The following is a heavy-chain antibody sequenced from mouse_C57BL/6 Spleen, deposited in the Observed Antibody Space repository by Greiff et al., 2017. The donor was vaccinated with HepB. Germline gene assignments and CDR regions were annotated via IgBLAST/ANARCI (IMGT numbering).Heavy chain of an antibody. CDR3: ARSGGGSSRNWYFDV. J-gene: IGHJ1*03. CDR1: GYTFTSYG. Sequence: VQLQQSGAELARPGASVKLSCTASGYTFTSYGISWVKQRTGQGLEWIGEIYPRSGNTYYNEKFKGKATLTADKSSSTAYMELRSLTSEDSAIYFCARSGGGSSRNWYFDVWGTGTTVTVSS. D-gene: IGHD1-1*01. CDR2: IYPRSGNT. V-gene: IGHV1-81*01.